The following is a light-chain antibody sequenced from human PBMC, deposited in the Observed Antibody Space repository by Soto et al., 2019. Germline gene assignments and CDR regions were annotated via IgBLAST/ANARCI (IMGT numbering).Light chain of an antibody. Sequence: ESVLTQSPGTLSLSPGERATLSCRATQTISSNYLAWYQQKPGQAPKLLIHGASTRATGIPDRFSGSGSGTAFTLTISRLEPEDFAVYYCQLYGSSPKTYGQGTKVEV. CDR2: GAS. CDR3: QLYGSSPKT. CDR1: QTISSNY. V-gene: IGKV3-20*01. J-gene: IGKJ1*01.